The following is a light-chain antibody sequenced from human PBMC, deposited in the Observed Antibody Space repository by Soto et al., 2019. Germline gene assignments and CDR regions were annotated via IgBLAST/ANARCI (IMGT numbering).Light chain of an antibody. V-gene: IGKV3-15*01. CDR1: QSVSSN. Sequence: EIVMTQSPATLSVSPGERATLSCRASQSVSSNLAWYQQKPGQAPRLLIYGASTRATGIPARFSGSGSGTEFTLTISSLQSEDFAVYYCQQYNNWPFLFDQGTKVEIK. J-gene: IGKJ1*01. CDR3: QQYNNWPFL. CDR2: GAS.